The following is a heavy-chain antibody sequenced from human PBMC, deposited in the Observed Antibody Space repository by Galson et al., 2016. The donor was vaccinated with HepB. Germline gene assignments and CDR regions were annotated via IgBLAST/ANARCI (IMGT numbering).Heavy chain of an antibody. D-gene: IGHD3-22*01. V-gene: IGHV4-39*01. Sequence: SETLSLTCTVSGASIRSRSFYWGWICQPPGKGLEWIGSVYYDGRTSYNPSLQNRVTLSIDTSKNQFSLRLSSVTAADTSVYYCARLLGYDSSDIWGQGTLVIVSS. CDR1: GASIRSRSFY. CDR2: VYYDGRT. J-gene: IGHJ4*02. CDR3: ARLLGYDSSDI.